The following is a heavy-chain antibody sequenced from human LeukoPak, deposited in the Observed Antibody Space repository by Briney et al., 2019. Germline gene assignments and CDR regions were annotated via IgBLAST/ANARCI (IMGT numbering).Heavy chain of an antibody. CDR1: GGSISSYY. V-gene: IGHV4-59*01. Sequence: PETLSLTCTVSGGSISSYYWSWIRQPPGKGLEWIGYIYYSGSTTYNPSLNSRVTISLDTSKNQFSLKLSSVTAADTAVYYCARTPQSGYVAYYFDYWGQGTLVTVSS. CDR3: ARTPQSGYVAYYFDY. CDR2: IYYSGST. D-gene: IGHD5-12*01. J-gene: IGHJ4*02.